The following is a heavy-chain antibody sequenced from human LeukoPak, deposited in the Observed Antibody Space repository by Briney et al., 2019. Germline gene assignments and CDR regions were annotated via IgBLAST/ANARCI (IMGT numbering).Heavy chain of an antibody. CDR3: AKDPSRDYEGST. V-gene: IGHV3-9*01. J-gene: IGHJ4*02. CDR1: GFTFHDTA. Sequence: PGRSLRLSCTASGFTFHDTAMHWVRQRPGQGLEWVSGIGWNSGSISYADSVKGRFTISRDNAKNALYLQMNSLRTEDTAFYFCAKDPSRDYEGSTWGQGTLVTVSS. CDR2: IGWNSGSI. D-gene: IGHD4-17*01.